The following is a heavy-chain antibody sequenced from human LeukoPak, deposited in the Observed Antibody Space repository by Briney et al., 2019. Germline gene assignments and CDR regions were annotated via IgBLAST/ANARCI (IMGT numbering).Heavy chain of an antibody. Sequence: ASVKVSCKVSGYTLTELSMHWVRQAPGKGLEWMGGFDPEDGETIYAQKFQGRVTMTEDTSTDTAYMELSGLRSEDTAVYYCATAPLAVAGSMDVWGQGTTVTVSS. V-gene: IGHV1-24*01. CDR3: ATAPLAVAGSMDV. D-gene: IGHD6-19*01. CDR1: GYTLTELS. CDR2: FDPEDGET. J-gene: IGHJ6*02.